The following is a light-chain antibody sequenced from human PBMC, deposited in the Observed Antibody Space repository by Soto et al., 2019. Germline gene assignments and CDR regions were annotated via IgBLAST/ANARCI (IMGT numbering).Light chain of an antibody. CDR2: GAS. CDR3: QQYKSWPPIT. J-gene: IGKJ5*01. CDR1: QSISGN. V-gene: IGKV3-15*01. Sequence: EIVMTQSPATLSVSPGERATLSCRASQSISGNLAWYQQKPGQAPRLVIYGASTRATGVPDRFSGTGSGTEFTLTISSLKSEDYAVYYCQQYKSWPPITFGQGTRLEIK.